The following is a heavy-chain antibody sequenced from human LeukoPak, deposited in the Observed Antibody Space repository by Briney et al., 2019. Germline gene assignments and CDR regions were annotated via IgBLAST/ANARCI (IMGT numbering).Heavy chain of an antibody. CDR1: GFTFTSHG. D-gene: IGHD2-2*01. J-gene: IGHJ4*02. CDR3: ARDPQSSFDY. CDR2: IWYDGSNE. V-gene: IGHV3-33*01. Sequence: GGSLRLSCAASGFTFTSHGMHWVPQAPGKGLEWVAAIWYDGSNEYYADSVKGRFTISRDICKNTLYLQMKSPRADDMAVCYCARDPQSSFDYCGQGTLVTASS.